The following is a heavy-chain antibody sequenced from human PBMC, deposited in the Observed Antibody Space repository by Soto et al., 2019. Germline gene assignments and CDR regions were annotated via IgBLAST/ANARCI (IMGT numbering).Heavy chain of an antibody. CDR1: GFTFGYYN. V-gene: IGHV3-48*02. CDR2: VRSSGDDT. J-gene: IGHJ4*02. CDR3: ARDGESSSSSDFDF. Sequence: GGSLRLSCAASGFTFGYYNMHWVRQAPGKGLEWVSFVRSSGDDTYYADSVKGRFTISRDNAKDSLYLQMNSLREEDTAVYYCARDGESSSSSDFDFWGQGALVTVPQ. D-gene: IGHD2-2*01.